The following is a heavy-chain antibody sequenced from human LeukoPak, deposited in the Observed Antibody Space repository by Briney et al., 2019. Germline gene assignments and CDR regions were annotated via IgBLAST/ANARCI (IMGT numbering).Heavy chain of an antibody. CDR1: GFTFCSYW. CDR2: IKQDGDEK. Sequence: QPGGSLRLSCAASGFTFCSYWMSWVRQIPGKGLGWVANIKQDGDEKYYVDSVKGRFTISRDNAKKSLYLQLNSLRAEGTAVYYCARQIDTNFFAYWGQGTLVTVSS. D-gene: IGHD2-21*01. CDR3: ARQIDTNFFAY. J-gene: IGHJ4*02. V-gene: IGHV3-7*01.